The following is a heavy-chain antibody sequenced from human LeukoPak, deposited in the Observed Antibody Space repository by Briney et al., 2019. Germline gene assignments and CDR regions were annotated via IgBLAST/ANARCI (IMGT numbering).Heavy chain of an antibody. J-gene: IGHJ4*02. D-gene: IGHD3-22*01. CDR2: MNPNSGNT. CDR3: ARGRGRYYYDSSGYYALFDY. V-gene: IGHV1-8*01. Sequence: ASVKVSCKASGYTFTSYDINWVRQATGQGLEWMGWMNPNSGNTGYAQKFQGRVTVTRNTSISTAYMELSSLRSEDTAVYYCARGRGRYYYDSSGYYALFDYWGQRTLVTVSS. CDR1: GYTFTSYD.